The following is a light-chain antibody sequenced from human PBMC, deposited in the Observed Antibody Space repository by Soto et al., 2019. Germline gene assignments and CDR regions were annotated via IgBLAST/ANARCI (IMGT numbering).Light chain of an antibody. CDR1: QSIRNF. J-gene: IGKJ1*01. CDR3: QQSFDIPWT. V-gene: IGKV1-39*01. CDR2: AAS. Sequence: DIQMTQSPSSLSASVGDRVTITCRASQSIRNFLSWYQQKPGKAPKLLIYAASSFQIGVPPRFSGRGSETYFALTISSLQSEDFAAYYCQQSFDIPWTFGQGTKLDIK.